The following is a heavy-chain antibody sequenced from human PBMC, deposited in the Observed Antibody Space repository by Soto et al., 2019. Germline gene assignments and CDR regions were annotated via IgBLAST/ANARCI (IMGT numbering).Heavy chain of an antibody. CDR2: INTNNGNP. J-gene: IGHJ4*02. V-gene: IGHV7-4-1*01. D-gene: IGHD6-13*01. CDR3: ARSWQQLAQIIDY. CDR1: GYTFTSYA. Sequence: ASVKVSCKASGYTFTSYAMNSVRQAPGQGLEWMGWINTNNGNPTYAQGFTGRFVFSLDTSVSTAYLQICSLKAEDTAVYYCARSWQQLAQIIDYWGQGTLVTVSS.